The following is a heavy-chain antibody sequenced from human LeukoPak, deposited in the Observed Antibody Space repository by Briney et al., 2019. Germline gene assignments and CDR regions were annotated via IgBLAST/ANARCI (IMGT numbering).Heavy chain of an antibody. Sequence: SSETLSLTCAVSGYSISSGYYWGWVRQAPGKGLDWIGSIYHTGSTDYNPSLKSRLTISVDMSKNQFSLNLRSVTAADTAVYYCARDKDDYVWGTYRWWGQGMLVTVSS. CDR1: GYSISSGYY. V-gene: IGHV4-38-2*01. CDR2: IYHTGST. CDR3: ARDKDDYVWGTYRW. D-gene: IGHD3-16*02. J-gene: IGHJ4*02.